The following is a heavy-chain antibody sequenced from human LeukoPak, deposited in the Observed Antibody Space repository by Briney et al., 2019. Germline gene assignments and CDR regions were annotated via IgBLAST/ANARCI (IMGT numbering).Heavy chain of an antibody. D-gene: IGHD3-10*01. V-gene: IGHV3-21*01. CDR1: GFSFSTFG. J-gene: IGHJ4*02. CDR3: ARAVSTYGLDS. Sequence: PGGSLRLSCAASGFSFSTFGMNWVRQAPGKGLECVSSITSTSSYTYYADPVKGRFTISRDDAKNSLYLQMNSLRAEDTAVYYCARAVSTYGLDSWGQGTLVTVSS. CDR2: ITSTSSYT.